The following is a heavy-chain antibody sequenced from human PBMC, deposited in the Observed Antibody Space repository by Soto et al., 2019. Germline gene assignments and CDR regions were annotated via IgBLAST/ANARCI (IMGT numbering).Heavy chain of an antibody. CDR3: AREGIAVAGYYFDY. CDR2: IWYDGSNK. J-gene: IGHJ4*02. D-gene: IGHD6-19*01. CDR1: GFTFSSYG. Sequence: QVQLVESGGGVVQPGRSLRLSCAASGFTFSSYGMHWVRQAPGKGLEWVAVIWYDGSNKYYADSVKGRFTISRDNSKNTLYLQMNSLRAEDTAVYYCAREGIAVAGYYFDYWGQGTLVTVSS. V-gene: IGHV3-33*01.